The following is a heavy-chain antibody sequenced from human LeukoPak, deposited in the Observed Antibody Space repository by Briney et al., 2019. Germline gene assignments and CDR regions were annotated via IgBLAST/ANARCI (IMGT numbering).Heavy chain of an antibody. CDR1: EFTVSRNY. CDR2: IFSNGVT. CDR3: TRDQMNY. J-gene: IGHJ4*02. Sequence: GGSLRLSCTASEFTVSRNYMLWVRQAPGKGLEWVSLIFSNGVTHYADSVKGRFTISRDTSKNTVSLQMNSLRVEDTAMYYCTRDQMNYWGQGTLVTVSS. D-gene: IGHD5-24*01. V-gene: IGHV3-53*01.